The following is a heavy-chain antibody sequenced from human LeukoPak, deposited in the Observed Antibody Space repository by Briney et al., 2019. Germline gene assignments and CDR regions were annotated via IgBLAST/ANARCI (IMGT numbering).Heavy chain of an antibody. V-gene: IGHV1-8*03. CDR3: ARGRYSSSSRVKSTRGTPYYFDY. J-gene: IGHJ4*02. Sequence: ASVKVSCKASGYTFTSYDINWVRQATGQGLEWMGWMNPNSGNTGYAQKFQGGVTITRNTSISTAYMELSSLRSEDTAVYYCARGRYSSSSRVKSTRGTPYYFDYWSQGTLVTVSS. D-gene: IGHD6-6*01. CDR2: MNPNSGNT. CDR1: GYTFTSYD.